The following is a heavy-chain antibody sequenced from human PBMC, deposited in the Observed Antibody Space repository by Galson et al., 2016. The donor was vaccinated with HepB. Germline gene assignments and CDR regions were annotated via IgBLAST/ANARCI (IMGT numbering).Heavy chain of an antibody. J-gene: IGHJ4*02. Sequence: SLRLSCAASGFTFSLYAMSWVRQAPGKGLEWVSAVRGSLSSTFYADSVKGRFTISRDNSKNTLYLQMNSMRADDTAVYYCAKHEWVVVSAAIQGYFESWGQGTLVTVSS. CDR1: GFTFSLYA. CDR2: VRGSLSST. V-gene: IGHV3-23*01. D-gene: IGHD2-2*01. CDR3: AKHEWVVVSAAIQGYFES.